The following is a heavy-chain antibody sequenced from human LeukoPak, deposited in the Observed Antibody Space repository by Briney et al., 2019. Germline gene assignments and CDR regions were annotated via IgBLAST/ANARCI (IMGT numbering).Heavy chain of an antibody. V-gene: IGHV3-21*01. CDR2: ITGNRNDR. CDR1: GFTFSPYT. J-gene: IGHJ4*02. D-gene: IGHD3-9*01. CDR3: VTDILTPGLFDY. Sequence: GGSLRLSCAASGFTFSPYTMNWVRQIPGRGLEWISSITGNRNDRYYADSVKGRFSISRDNAKNTLYLQMNSLRAEDTAVYYCVTDILTPGLFDYWGQGTLVTVSS.